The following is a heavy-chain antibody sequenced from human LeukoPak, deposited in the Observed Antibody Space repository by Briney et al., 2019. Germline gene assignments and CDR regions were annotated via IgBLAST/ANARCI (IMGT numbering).Heavy chain of an antibody. V-gene: IGHV3-30*18. CDR3: VEGGAARFDY. D-gene: IGHD5-18*01. Sequence: GGSLRLSCAASGFTFSSYGMHWVRQAPGKGLEWVAVISYDGSNKYYADSVKGRFTISRDNSKNTLYLQMNSLRAEDTAVYYCVEGGAARFDYWGQGTLVAVSS. J-gene: IGHJ4*02. CDR1: GFTFSSYG. CDR2: ISYDGSNK.